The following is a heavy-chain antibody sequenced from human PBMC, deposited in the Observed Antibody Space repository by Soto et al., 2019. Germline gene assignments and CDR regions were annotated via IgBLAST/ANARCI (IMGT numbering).Heavy chain of an antibody. D-gene: IGHD3-10*01. CDR3: ARMPGSGSLNYYYYGMDV. CDR1: GYTFTSYG. Sequence: QVQLVQSGAEVKKPGASVKVSCKASGYTFTSYGISWVRQAPGQGLEWMGWISAYNGNTNYAQKLQGRVTMTTDTSTSTAYMELRSPRSDDTAVYYCARMPGSGSLNYYYYGMDVWGQGTTVTVSS. CDR2: ISAYNGNT. V-gene: IGHV1-18*01. J-gene: IGHJ6*02.